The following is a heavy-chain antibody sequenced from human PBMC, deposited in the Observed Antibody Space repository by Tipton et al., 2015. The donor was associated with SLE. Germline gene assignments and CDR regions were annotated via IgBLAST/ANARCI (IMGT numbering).Heavy chain of an antibody. Sequence: TLSLTCTVSGVSISRGTHYWTWIRQPAGKGLECIGRFYTTGNPTYNPSLKSRVTISVDRSKNQFSLKLNSVTAADTAVYYCARSTTLQGRMGVWGQGTTVTVSS. V-gene: IGHV4-61*02. CDR3: ARSTTLQGRMGV. D-gene: IGHD1-1*01. J-gene: IGHJ6*02. CDR2: FYTTGNP. CDR1: GVSISRGTHY.